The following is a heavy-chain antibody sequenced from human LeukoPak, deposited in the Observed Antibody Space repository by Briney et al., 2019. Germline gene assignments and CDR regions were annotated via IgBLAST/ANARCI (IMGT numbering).Heavy chain of an antibody. CDR3: ARSSELRRIDY. J-gene: IGHJ4*02. CDR1: GYTFTSYD. CDR2: MNPNSGNT. V-gene: IGHV1-8*01. Sequence: ASVKVSCKASGYTFTSYDINWVRQATGQGLEWMGWMNPNSGNTGYAQEFKGRVTITRYTSISTAYMELSHLRFEDTAVYFCARSSELRRIDYWGQGTLVTVSS. D-gene: IGHD1-7*01.